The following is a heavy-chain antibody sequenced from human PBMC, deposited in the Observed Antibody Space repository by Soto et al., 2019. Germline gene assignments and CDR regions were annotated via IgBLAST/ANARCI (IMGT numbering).Heavy chain of an antibody. Sequence: EVQLVESGGGLVKPGGSLRLSCAVSGFTFSDFDMSWVRQAPGKGLEWVSSITSNSVYVYYADSLKGRFTISRDNAKSSLYLQMNSLRADDTAVYYCARDLSGGNYYYHGLDVWGHGTTVTVSS. CDR3: ARDLSGGNYYYHGLDV. V-gene: IGHV3-21*01. CDR1: GFTFSDFD. J-gene: IGHJ6*02. D-gene: IGHD1-26*01. CDR2: ITSNSVYV.